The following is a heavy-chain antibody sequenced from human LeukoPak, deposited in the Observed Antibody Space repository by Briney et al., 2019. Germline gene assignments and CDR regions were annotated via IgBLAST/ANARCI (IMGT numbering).Heavy chain of an antibody. CDR2: ISSSTRTI. Sequence: GGSLRLSCAASGFTFSTYHMNWVRQAPGKGLEWVSYISSSTRTIYYADSVEGRFTISRDNAQNSLYLQMNSLRDEDTAVYYCARDYDDYGGYFDYWGQGTLVTVSS. CDR3: ARDYDDYGGYFDY. V-gene: IGHV3-48*02. CDR1: GFTFSTYH. D-gene: IGHD4-17*01. J-gene: IGHJ4*02.